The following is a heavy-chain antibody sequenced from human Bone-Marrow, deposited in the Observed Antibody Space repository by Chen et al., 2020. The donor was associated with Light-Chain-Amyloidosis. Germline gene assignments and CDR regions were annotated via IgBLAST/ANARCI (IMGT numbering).Heavy chain of an antibody. Sequence: XXXASVKVXCKASGYXFIXHDINWVRQASGHGLEWMAWINSYSGNTGYAQKFQDRITITXXXXXXXVXXXXXXXXXXXXXXYYCARGFWSGSTKYYLDVWGNGTAVTVSS. CDR1: GYXFIXHD. V-gene: IGHV1-8*01. CDR3: ARGFWSGSTKYYLDV. D-gene: IGHD3-3*01. J-gene: IGHJ6*03. CDR2: INSYSGNT.